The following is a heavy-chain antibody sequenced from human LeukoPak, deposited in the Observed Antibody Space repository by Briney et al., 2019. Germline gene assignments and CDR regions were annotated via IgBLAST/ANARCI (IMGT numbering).Heavy chain of an antibody. CDR2: INSDGSWT. V-gene: IGHV3-74*01. CDR1: GNYW. J-gene: IGHJ4*02. D-gene: IGHD2-21*01. CDR3: ASLIVVRPY. Sequence: PGGSLRLSCAASGNYWMHWVRQAPGKGLVWVSHINSDGSWTSYADSVKGRFTISKDNAKNTVYLQMNSLRTEDTAVYYCASLIVVRPYWGQGTLVTVSS.